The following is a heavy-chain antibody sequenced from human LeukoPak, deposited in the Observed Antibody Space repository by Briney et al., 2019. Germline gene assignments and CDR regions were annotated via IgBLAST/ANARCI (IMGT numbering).Heavy chain of an antibody. CDR2: INHSGST. J-gene: IGHJ4*02. Sequence: SETLTLTCTVSGGSKSSYYWSWIRQPPGKGLEWIGEINHSGSTNYNPSLKSRVTISVDTSKNQFSLKLSSVTAADTAVYYCARWKGPFDYWGQGTLVTVSS. CDR3: ARWKGPFDY. CDR1: GGSKSSYY. D-gene: IGHD1-1*01. V-gene: IGHV4-34*01.